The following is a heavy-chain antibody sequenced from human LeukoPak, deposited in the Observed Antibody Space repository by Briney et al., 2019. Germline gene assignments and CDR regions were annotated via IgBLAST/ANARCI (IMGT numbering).Heavy chain of an antibody. D-gene: IGHD3-22*01. J-gene: IGHJ4*02. Sequence: PGGSLRLSCAASGFTFSSYAMSWVRQAPGKGLEWVSAISGSGDDTYYADSVKGRFTISKDNSKNTLYLQMNSLRAEDTAVYYCAKSHYYDISGYRDYWGQGTLVTVSS. CDR2: ISGSGDDT. CDR3: AKSHYYDISGYRDY. V-gene: IGHV3-23*01. CDR1: GFTFSSYA.